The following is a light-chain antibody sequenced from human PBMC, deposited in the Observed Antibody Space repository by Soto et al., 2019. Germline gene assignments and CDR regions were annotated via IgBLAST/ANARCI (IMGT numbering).Light chain of an antibody. CDR1: QSLLDSDGDTY. Sequence: DIVMTQTPLSSPVTLGQPASISCRSSQSLLDSDGDTYLSWLQQRPGQPPRLLIYKTSSRFSGVPDRFSGSGAGTDFTLKISRVEVEDVGVYYCMQATQFPHASGQGTKLEI. V-gene: IGKV2-24*01. J-gene: IGKJ2*01. CDR2: KTS. CDR3: MQATQFPHA.